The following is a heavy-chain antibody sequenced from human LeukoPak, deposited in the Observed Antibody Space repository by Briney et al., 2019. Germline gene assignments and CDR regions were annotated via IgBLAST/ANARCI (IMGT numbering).Heavy chain of an antibody. CDR2: ISYDGSNK. D-gene: IGHD3-10*01. CDR3: ARDRRISGWYFDL. V-gene: IGHV3-30*04. Sequence: GGSLRLSCAASGITFSSYAMHWVRQAPGKGLEWVAVISYDGSNKYYADSVKGRFTISRDNSKNTLYLQMNSLRAEDTAVYYCARDRRISGWYFDLWGRGTLVTVSS. CDR1: GITFSSYA. J-gene: IGHJ2*01.